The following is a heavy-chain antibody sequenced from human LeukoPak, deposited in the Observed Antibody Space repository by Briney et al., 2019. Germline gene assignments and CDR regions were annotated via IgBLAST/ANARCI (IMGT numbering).Heavy chain of an antibody. V-gene: IGHV1-18*01. Sequence: GASVKVSCKASGYTFINYGIIWVRQAPGQGLEWMGWISADNGNTNYAQKLQDRVNMTTDTSTSTAYMELRSLRSDDTALYYCARVIPQGPYYYHGMDVWGQGTTVTVSS. D-gene: IGHD3-16*01. CDR3: ARVIPQGPYYYHGMDV. J-gene: IGHJ6*02. CDR2: ISADNGNT. CDR1: GYTFINYG.